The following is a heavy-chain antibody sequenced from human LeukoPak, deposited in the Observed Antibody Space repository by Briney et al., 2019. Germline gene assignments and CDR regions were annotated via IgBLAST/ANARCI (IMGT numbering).Heavy chain of an antibody. V-gene: IGHV1-2*02. J-gene: IGHJ4*02. Sequence: ASVKVSCKASGYTFTSYDINWVRQATGQGLEWMGWINPNSGGTNYAQKFQGRVTMTRDTSISTAYMELSRLRSDDTAVYYCARGTFIEYSVVYWGQGTLVTVSS. CDR2: INPNSGGT. CDR3: ARGTFIEYSVVY. CDR1: GYTFTSYD. D-gene: IGHD3-16*02.